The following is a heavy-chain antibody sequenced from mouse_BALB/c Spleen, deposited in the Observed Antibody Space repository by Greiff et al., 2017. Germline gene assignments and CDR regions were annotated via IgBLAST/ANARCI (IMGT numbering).Heavy chain of an antibody. CDR2: IYPSDSYT. J-gene: IGHJ3*01. Sequence: QVQLQQSGAELVRPGASVKLSCKASGYTFTSYWINWVKQRPGQGLEWIGNIYPSDSYTNYNQKFKDKATLTVDKSSSTAYMQLSSPTSEDSAVYYCTAMITTGAWFAYWGQGTLVTVSA. CDR3: TAMITTGAWFAY. CDR1: GYTFTSYW. D-gene: IGHD2-4*01. V-gene: IGHV1-69*02.